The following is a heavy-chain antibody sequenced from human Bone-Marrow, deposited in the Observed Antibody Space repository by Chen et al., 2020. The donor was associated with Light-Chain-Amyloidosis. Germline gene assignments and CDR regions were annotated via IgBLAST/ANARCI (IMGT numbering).Heavy chain of an antibody. CDR3: AIRRDADNFDY. CDR1: GYTFPNYW. V-gene: IGHV5-51*01. Sequence: EVQLEQSGPEVKKPGESLKISCKGSGYTFPNYWIGWVRQMPGKGLEWMGVIYPDDSDARSSRSFEGQVTISADKSITAAYLQWRSLKASDTSMYYCAIRRDADNFDYWGQGTLVTVSS. D-gene: IGHD2-2*01. CDR2: IYPDDSDA. J-gene: IGHJ4*02.